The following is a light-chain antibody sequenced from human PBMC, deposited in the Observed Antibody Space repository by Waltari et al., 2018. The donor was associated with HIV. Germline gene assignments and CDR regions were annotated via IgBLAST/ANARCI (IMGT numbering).Light chain of an antibody. CDR1: LGIDDW. Sequence: DSQMTQSTSPLSASVGDRVTITCRASLGIDDWLAGYQPKPGNAPKILIYKASNLEIGVPSRFSGSGFGTEFTLTINSLQPDDLATYYCQEYNRGFGQGTKVEIK. V-gene: IGKV1-5*03. CDR2: KAS. CDR3: QEYNRG. J-gene: IGKJ1*01.